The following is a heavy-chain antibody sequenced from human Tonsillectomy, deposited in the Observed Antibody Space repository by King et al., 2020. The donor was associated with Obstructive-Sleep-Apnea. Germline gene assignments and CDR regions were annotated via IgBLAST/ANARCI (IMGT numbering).Heavy chain of an antibody. V-gene: IGHV3-7*01. CDR3: ARVPQYYFDY. CDR1: GFTFSSYW. J-gene: IGHJ4*02. Sequence: VQLVESGGGLVQPGGSLRRSCAASGFTFSSYWRSWVRQAPGKGLERVANIKQDGSETYYVDSGKGRFTISRDNAKNSLYLQMHSLRAEDTAVYYCARVPQYYFDYWGQGTLVTVSS. CDR2: IKQDGSET.